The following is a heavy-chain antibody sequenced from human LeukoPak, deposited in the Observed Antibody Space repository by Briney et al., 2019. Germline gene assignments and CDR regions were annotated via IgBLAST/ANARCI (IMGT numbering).Heavy chain of an antibody. D-gene: IGHD3-3*01. Sequence: SETLSLTCTVSGGSISYYYWSWIRQPPGKGLEWIGYIYYSGSTNYNPSLKSRVTISVDTSKNQFSLKLSSVTAADTAVYYCARDTRGRYFDYWGQGTLVTVSS. CDR1: GGSISYYY. V-gene: IGHV4-59*12. J-gene: IGHJ4*02. CDR3: ARDTRGRYFDY. CDR2: IYYSGST.